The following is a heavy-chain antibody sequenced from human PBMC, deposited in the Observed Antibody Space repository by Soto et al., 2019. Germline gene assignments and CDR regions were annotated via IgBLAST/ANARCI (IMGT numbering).Heavy chain of an antibody. D-gene: IGHD6-19*01. Sequence: SLRLSCAASGFTFSSYGMHWVRQAPGKGLEWVAVISYDGSNKYYADSVKGRFTISRDNSKNTLYLQMNSLRAEDTAVYYCAKDRGSSGWAYFDYWGQGTLVTVSS. CDR3: AKDRGSSGWAYFDY. V-gene: IGHV3-30*18. CDR1: GFTFSSYG. J-gene: IGHJ4*02. CDR2: ISYDGSNK.